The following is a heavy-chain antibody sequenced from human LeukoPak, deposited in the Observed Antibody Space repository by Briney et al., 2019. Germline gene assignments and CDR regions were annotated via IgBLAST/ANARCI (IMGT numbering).Heavy chain of an antibody. CDR3: ARDLSYSLEY. CDR2: IKGDGSST. D-gene: IGHD3-10*01. V-gene: IGHV3-74*01. CDR1: GFTFNDYW. Sequence: GGSLRLSCAASGFTFNDYWMHWVRQAPGKGLVWVSRIKGDGSSTTYADSVKGRFTISRDNAKNTLYPQMNSLRAEDTAVYYCARDLSYSLEYWGQGTLVTVSS. J-gene: IGHJ4*02.